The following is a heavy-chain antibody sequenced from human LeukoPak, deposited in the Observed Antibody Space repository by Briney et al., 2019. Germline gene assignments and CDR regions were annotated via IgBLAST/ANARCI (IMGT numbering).Heavy chain of an antibody. CDR1: GGSISSYY. V-gene: IGHV4-59*01. Sequence: SETLSLTCTVSGGSISSYYWSWIRQPPGKGLEWIGYIYYSGSTNYNPSLKSRVTISVDTSQNQFSLKLSSVTAADTAVYYCARLAYCSSTSCYIGAFDIWGQGTMVTVSS. CDR3: ARLAYCSSTSCYIGAFDI. J-gene: IGHJ3*02. D-gene: IGHD2-2*02. CDR2: IYYSGST.